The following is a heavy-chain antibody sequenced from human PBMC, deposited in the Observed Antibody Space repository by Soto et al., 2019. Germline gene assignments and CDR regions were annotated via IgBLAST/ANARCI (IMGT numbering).Heavy chain of an antibody. CDR2: ISYSGNT. CDR3: ARENYASSGAPFLDY. J-gene: IGHJ4*02. CDR1: GGSISSYY. Sequence: PSETLSLTCSVSGGSISSYYWTWIRQPPGRGLEYIGYISYSGNTYYNPSLRGRVTISLDTSKNQSSLQLSSVTAADMAVYYCARENYASSGAPFLDYWGQGTLVTVSS. D-gene: IGHD3-22*01. V-gene: IGHV4-59*01.